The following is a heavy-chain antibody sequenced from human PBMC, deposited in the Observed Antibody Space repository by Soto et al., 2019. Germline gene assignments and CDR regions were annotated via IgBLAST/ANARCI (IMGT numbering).Heavy chain of an antibody. J-gene: IGHJ1*01. CDR2: ISSSSSTI. CDR3: ARSVYGDYYDTQYFQH. CDR1: GFTFSSYS. Sequence: PGGSLRLSCAASGFTFSSYSMNWVRQAPGKGLEWVSYISSSSSTIYYADSVKGRFTISRDNAKNSLYLQMNSLRAEDTAVYYCARSVYGDYYDTQYFQHWGQGTLVTVSS. D-gene: IGHD4-17*01. V-gene: IGHV3-48*01.